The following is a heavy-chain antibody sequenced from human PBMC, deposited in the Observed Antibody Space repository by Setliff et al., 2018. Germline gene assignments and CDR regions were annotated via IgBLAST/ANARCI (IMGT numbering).Heavy chain of an antibody. Sequence: PGGSLRLSCAASGFTFSGYAMTWVRQAPGKGLEWVSAISGSGHSTFYADSVKGRFTISRDNAKNSLSLQMNNLRTEDTAVYYCFGAGTCSYWGQGTLVTVSS. CDR2: ISGSGHST. D-gene: IGHD3-10*01. CDR3: FGAGTCSY. J-gene: IGHJ4*02. CDR1: GFTFSGYA. V-gene: IGHV3-23*01.